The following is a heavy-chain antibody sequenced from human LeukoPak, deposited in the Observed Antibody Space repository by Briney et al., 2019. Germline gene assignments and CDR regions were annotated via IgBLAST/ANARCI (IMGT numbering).Heavy chain of an antibody. CDR3: ARAPDSSWGSTFDY. CDR1: GGSISSGDYY. D-gene: IGHD6-6*01. CDR2: IYYSGST. V-gene: IGHV4-31*03. Sequence: SQTLSLTCTVSGGSISSGDYYWSWIRQHPGKGLEWIGYIYYSGSTYYNPSLQSRLTISVDTSKNQFSLKLSSVTAADAAVYYCARAPDSSWGSTFDYWGQGTLVTVSS. J-gene: IGHJ4*02.